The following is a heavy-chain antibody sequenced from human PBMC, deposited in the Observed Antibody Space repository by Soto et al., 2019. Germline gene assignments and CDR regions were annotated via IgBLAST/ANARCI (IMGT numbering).Heavy chain of an antibody. V-gene: IGHV3-23*01. Sequence: GGSLSLSWAASGCTFSSYAMSWVLQATGKGLEWVSAISGSGGSTHYADSVKGRFTISRDNSKNTLYLQMNSLRAEDTAVYYCAKDLFDSESGHVYYFDAWGQGTLVTVSS. J-gene: IGHJ4*02. CDR2: ISGSGGST. CDR3: AKDLFDSESGHVYYFDA. CDR1: GCTFSSYA. D-gene: IGHD3-10*01.